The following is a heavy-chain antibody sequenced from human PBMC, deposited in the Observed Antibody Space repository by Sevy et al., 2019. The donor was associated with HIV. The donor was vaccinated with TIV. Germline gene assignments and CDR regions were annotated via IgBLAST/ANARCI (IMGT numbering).Heavy chain of an antibody. CDR1: GFTFSTYA. CDR2: ISNNGATT. V-gene: IGHV3-23*01. D-gene: IGHD2-15*01. CDR3: ANLEDYSFSLDF. Sequence: GGSLRLSCAASGFTFSTYAMNWVHQAPGKGLEWVSSISNNGATTYYTDSVKDRFTISRDNSKNMVYLQMNSLRTEDTAVYYCANLEDYSFSLDFWGQGTLVTVSS. J-gene: IGHJ4*02.